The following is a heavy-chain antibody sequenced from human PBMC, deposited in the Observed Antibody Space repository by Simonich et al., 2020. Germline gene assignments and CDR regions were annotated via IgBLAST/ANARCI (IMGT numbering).Heavy chain of an antibody. D-gene: IGHD3-10*01. V-gene: IGHV3-21*01. CDR2: IISSSSYI. J-gene: IGHJ4*02. Sequence: GGGLVKPGGSLRLSCAASGFTFSSYSMNWVRQAPGKGLEWVSSIISSSSYIYYADSVKGRFTISRDNAKNSLYLQMNSLRAEDTAVYYCARDTSYYGSGSYYFDYWGQGTLVTVSS. CDR1: GFTFSSYS. CDR3: ARDTSYYGSGSYYFDY.